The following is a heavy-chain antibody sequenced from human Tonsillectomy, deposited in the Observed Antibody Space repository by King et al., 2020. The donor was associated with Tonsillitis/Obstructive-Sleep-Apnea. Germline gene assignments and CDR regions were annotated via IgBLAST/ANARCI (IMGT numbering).Heavy chain of an antibody. V-gene: IGHV3-15*01. CDR3: TARGGRY. CDR2: VKNKAVGGTP. J-gene: IGHJ4*02. Sequence: VQLVESGGGLVKPGGSLRLSCAASGFTFSHAWMSGVRQAPGRGLEWVGRVKNKAVGGTPDYTTPVKGRFTILRDDAKNTLYLQMNSLKPEDTAVYYCTARGGRYWGQGTLVTVSS. CDR1: GFTFSHAW. D-gene: IGHD3-10*01.